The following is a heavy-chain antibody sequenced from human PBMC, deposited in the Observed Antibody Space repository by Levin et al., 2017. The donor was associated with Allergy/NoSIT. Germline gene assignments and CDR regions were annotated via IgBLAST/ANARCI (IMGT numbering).Heavy chain of an antibody. V-gene: IGHV3-23*01. Sequence: GESLKISCVASGFTFSAYSLNWVRQAPGKGLEWISAIGYSGDTYYADFVKGRFTISRDDSRNTTVYLQMDSLRADDTAVYYCATTSSLDHWTQGTLVTVSS. J-gene: IGHJ4*02. CDR1: GFTFSAYS. CDR3: ATTSSLDH. CDR2: IGYSGDT.